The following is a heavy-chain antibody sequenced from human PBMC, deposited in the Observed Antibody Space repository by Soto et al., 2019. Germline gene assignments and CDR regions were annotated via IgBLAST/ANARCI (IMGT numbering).Heavy chain of an antibody. Sequence: QVQLVQSGAEVKKPGSSVKVSCKDSGGTFSSYAISWVRQAPGQGLEWIGGIIPIFGTANYAQKFQGRVTITADESTSTAYMELSSLRSEDTAVYYCARVVVGATAYFAYWGQGTLVTVSS. CDR2: IIPIFGTA. CDR1: GGTFSSYA. J-gene: IGHJ4*02. V-gene: IGHV1-69*01. D-gene: IGHD1-26*01. CDR3: ARVVVGATAYFAY.